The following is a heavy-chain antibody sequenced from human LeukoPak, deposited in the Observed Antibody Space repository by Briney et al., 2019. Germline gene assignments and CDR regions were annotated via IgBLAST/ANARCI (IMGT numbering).Heavy chain of an antibody. CDR2: INHSGST. CDR1: GGSFSGYY. J-gene: IGHJ6*03. V-gene: IGHV4-34*01. CDR3: ARALSYYYYMDV. Sequence: SETLSLTCAVYGGSFSGYYWSWIRQPPGKGLEWIGEINHSGSTNYNPSLKSRVTISVDTSKNQFSLELSSVTAADTAVYYCARALSYYYYMDVWGKGTTVTVSS.